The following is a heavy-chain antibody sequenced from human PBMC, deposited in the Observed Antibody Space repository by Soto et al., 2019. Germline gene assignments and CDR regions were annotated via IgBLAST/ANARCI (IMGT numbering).Heavy chain of an antibody. V-gene: IGHV1-18*01. D-gene: IGHD6-6*01. Sequence: QVQLLQSGAEVKKPGASVKVSCKASGYTFTNYGITWVRQAPGQGLEWMGWISAYNGNTHYTQRLQGRGTMTTDTSTSTAYMELRGLRSDDTAVYYCARVRQLVVYFYYYMDVWGKGTTVTVSS. CDR1: GYTFTNYG. CDR3: ARVRQLVVYFYYYMDV. CDR2: ISAYNGNT. J-gene: IGHJ6*03.